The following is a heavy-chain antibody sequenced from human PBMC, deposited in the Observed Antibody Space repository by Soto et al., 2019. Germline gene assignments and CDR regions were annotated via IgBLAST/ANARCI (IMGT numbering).Heavy chain of an antibody. V-gene: IGHV4-30-4*01. J-gene: IGHJ5*02. CDR1: GGSISSGDYY. Sequence: TLSLTCTVSGGSISSGDYYWSWIRQPPGKGLEWIGYIYYSGSTYYNPSLKSRVTISVDTSKNQFSLKLSSVTAADTAVYYCARDHTPGGWFDPWGQGTLVTVSS. CDR2: IYYSGST. D-gene: IGHD2-2*02. CDR3: ARDHTPGGWFDP.